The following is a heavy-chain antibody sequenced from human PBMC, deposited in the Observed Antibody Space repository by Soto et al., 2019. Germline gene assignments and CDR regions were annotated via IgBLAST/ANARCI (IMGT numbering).Heavy chain of an antibody. D-gene: IGHD5-12*01. CDR1: GYTFTSYA. CDR2: INAGNGNT. CDR3: AKAHGYNYGGSGGQNDL. Sequence: ASVKVSCKASGYTFTSYAMHWVRQAPGQRLEWMGWINAGNGNTKYSQKFQGRVTITRDTSASTAYMELNNLRADDTAVYHCAKAHGYNYGGSGGQNDLWGQGTLVTVSS. V-gene: IGHV1-3*01. J-gene: IGHJ5*02.